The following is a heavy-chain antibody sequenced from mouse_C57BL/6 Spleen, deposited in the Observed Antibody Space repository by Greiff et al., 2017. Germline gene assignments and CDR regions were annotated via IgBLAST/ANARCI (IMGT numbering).Heavy chain of an antibody. D-gene: IGHD4-1*01. V-gene: IGHV7-3*01. CDR2: IRKKANGYPT. J-gene: IGHJ2*01. CDR3: ARLNRDAYFDY. CDR1: GFTFTDYY. Sequence: EVKLMESGGGLVQPGGSLSLSCAASGFTFTDYYMSWVRPPPGKALEGLGFIRKKANGYPTEYSAAVKGRFTISRDNSQSSLYLQMKSLRAEDSATYYGARLNRDAYFDYWGQGTTLTVSS.